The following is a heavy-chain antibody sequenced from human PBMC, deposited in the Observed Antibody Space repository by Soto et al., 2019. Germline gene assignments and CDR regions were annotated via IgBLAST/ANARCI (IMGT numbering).Heavy chain of an antibody. J-gene: IGHJ4*02. D-gene: IGHD3-10*01. CDR1: GYSFTSYW. V-gene: IGHV5-10-1*01. Sequence: GESLKISCKGSGYSFTSYWISWVRQMPGKGLEWMGRIDPSDSYTNYSPSFQGHVTISVDKSISTAYLQWSSLKASDTAMYYCARVEYYGSGRSDYFDYWGQGTLVTV. CDR2: IDPSDSYT. CDR3: ARVEYYGSGRSDYFDY.